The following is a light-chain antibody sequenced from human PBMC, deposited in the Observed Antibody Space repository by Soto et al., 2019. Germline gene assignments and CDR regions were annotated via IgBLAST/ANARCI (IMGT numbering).Light chain of an antibody. CDR3: QHYQRYSET. J-gene: IGKJ1*01. CDR1: QSISSW. V-gene: IGKV1-5*03. CDR2: KAS. Sequence: DIQMTQSPSTLSASVGDRVTIPCRASQSISSWLAGYQQKPGKAPKLLIHKASSLETGVPSRFSGSGSGTEVSLTISSLKPDDVATYYCQHYQRYSETFGQGTKVDI.